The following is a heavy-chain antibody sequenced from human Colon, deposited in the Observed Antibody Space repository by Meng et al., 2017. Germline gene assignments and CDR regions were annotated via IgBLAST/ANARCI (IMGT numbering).Heavy chain of an antibody. CDR1: GDSVSSNTAA. CDR3: ARDHGYSYGLPLDY. Sequence: QVQLQQSGPGLVKPSQTHSLTCVISGDSVSSNTAAWNWIRQSPSRRLEWLGRTYYRSKWYNEYAVSVKSRMTFNADTSKNQVSLQVNSVTPEDTAVYYCARDHGYSYGLPLDYWGQGILVTVSS. J-gene: IGHJ4*02. V-gene: IGHV6-1*01. D-gene: IGHD5-18*01. CDR2: TYYRSKWYN.